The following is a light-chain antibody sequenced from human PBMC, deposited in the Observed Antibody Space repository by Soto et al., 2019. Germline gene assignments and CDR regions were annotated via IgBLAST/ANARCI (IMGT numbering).Light chain of an antibody. CDR3: QSYDSSLSGFYV. V-gene: IGLV1-40*01. Sequence: QSVRTQPPSVSGAPGQRVTFSCTGGSSNIGAGYDVHWYQQLPGTAPKLLIYGNSNRPSGVPDRFSGSKSGTSASLAITGLQAEDEADYYCQSYDSSLSGFYVFGTGTKVTVL. CDR2: GNS. J-gene: IGLJ1*01. CDR1: SSNIGAGYD.